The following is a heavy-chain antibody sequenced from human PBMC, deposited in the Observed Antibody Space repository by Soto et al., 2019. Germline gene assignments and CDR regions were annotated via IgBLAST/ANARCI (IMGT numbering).Heavy chain of an antibody. V-gene: IGHV4-59*03. D-gene: IGHD3-16*01. Sequence: WTWIRHFPGKGLEWIGYLYYSGSTNYNPSLKSRVSISVDASKAQFSLQLTSVTAADTALYYCAAGTLGAVWTPLDHWGQGILVTVSS. CDR3: AAGTLGAVWTPLDH. J-gene: IGHJ4*02. CDR2: LYYSGST.